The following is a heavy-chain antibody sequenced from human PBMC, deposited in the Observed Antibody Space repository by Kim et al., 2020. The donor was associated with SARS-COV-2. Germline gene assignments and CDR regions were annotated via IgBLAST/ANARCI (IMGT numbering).Heavy chain of an antibody. CDR2: FDPEDGET. Sequence: ASVKVSCKVSGYTLTELSMHWVRQAPGKGLEWMGGFDPEDGETIYAQKFQGRVTMTEDTSTDTAYMELSSLRSEDTAVYYCATDPLSPGIVGAPLFDYWGQGTLVTVSS. J-gene: IGHJ4*02. D-gene: IGHD1-26*01. V-gene: IGHV1-24*01. CDR1: GYTLTELS. CDR3: ATDPLSPGIVGAPLFDY.